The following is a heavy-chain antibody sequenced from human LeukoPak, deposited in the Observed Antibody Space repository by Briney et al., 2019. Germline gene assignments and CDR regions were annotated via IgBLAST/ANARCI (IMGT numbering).Heavy chain of an antibody. CDR2: ISAYNGNT. CDR1: GYTFTDFG. CDR3: ARDQSVTTSFGGY. J-gene: IGHJ4*02. D-gene: IGHD4-17*01. Sequence: GASVKVSCKASGYTFTDFGVSWVRQAPGQGLEWMGWISAYNGNTNYVQKLQGRVTLTTDTSTNTAYMELRSLRSDDSAVYYCARDQSVTTSFGGYWGQGTLVTVSS. V-gene: IGHV1-18*01.